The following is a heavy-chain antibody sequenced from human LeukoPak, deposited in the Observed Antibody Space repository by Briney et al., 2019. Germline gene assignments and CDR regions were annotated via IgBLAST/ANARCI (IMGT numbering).Heavy chain of an antibody. CDR1: GGSISSYY. CDR2: IYTSGST. D-gene: IGHD3-10*01. J-gene: IGHJ5*02. CDR3: ASRGEASNWFDP. Sequence: SETLSLTCTVSGGSISSYYWSWIRQPPGKGLEWIGYIYTSGSTNYNPSPKSRVTISVDTSKNQFSLKLSSVTAADTAVYYCASRGEASNWFDPWGQGTLVTVSS. V-gene: IGHV4-4*09.